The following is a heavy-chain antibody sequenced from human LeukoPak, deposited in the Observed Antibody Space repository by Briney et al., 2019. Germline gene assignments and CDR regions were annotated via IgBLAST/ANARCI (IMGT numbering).Heavy chain of an antibody. V-gene: IGHV1-2*04. D-gene: IGHD2-2*01. J-gene: IGHJ3*02. CDR2: INPNSGGT. CDR3: TWSSTILADAFDI. CDR1: GYTFTGYY. Sequence: ASVNVSCKASGYTFTGYYMHWVRRAPGQGLEWMGWINPNSGGTNYAQKFQGWVTMTRDTSISTAYMELSRLRSEDTAVYYCTWSSTILADAFDIWGQGTMVTVSS.